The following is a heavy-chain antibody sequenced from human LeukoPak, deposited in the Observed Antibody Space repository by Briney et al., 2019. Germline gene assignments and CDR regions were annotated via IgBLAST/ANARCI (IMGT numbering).Heavy chain of an antibody. V-gene: IGHV4-59*12. D-gene: IGHD4-17*01. J-gene: IGHJ6*03. CDR1: GVSLNNYY. CDR2: IYYTGST. Sequence: PSETLSLTCTVSGVSLNNYYWSWIRQPPGKTLEWIGYIYYTGSTNYNPSLKSRVTISVDTSKNQFSLKLSSVTAADTAVYYCARDYGDPYYYYMDVWGKGTTVTVSS. CDR3: ARDYGDPYYYYMDV.